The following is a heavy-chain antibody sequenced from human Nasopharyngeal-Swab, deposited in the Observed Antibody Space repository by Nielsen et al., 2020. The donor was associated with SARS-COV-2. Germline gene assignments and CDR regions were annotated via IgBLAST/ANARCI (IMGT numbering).Heavy chain of an antibody. V-gene: IGHV1-45*02. CDR1: GFSITYRF. D-gene: IGHD2-8*01. CDR2: ITPFHGNA. CDR3: ASGQCINGVCNPTDGLDV. Sequence: SVQVSCKASGFSITYRFLHWMRQAPGQALEWMGWITPFHGNAKYAQKFQGRVSITRDGSRTTASLELSSLRPDDTAMYFCASGQCINGVCNPTDGLDVWGQGTSVTVS. J-gene: IGHJ6*02.